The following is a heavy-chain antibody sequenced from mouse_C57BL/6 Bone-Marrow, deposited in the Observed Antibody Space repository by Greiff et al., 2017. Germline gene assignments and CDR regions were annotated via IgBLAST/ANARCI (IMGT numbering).Heavy chain of an antibody. CDR2: ISSGGSYT. D-gene: IGHD2-13*01. V-gene: IGHV5-6*01. CDR3: ATLYGDWFAY. Sequence: EVNVVESGGDLVKPGGSLKLSCAASGFTFSSYGMSWVRQTPDKRLEWVATISSGGSYTYYPDSVKGRFTISRDNAKNTLYLQMSSLKSEDTAMYYCATLYGDWFAYWGQGTLVTVSA. J-gene: IGHJ3*01. CDR1: GFTFSSYG.